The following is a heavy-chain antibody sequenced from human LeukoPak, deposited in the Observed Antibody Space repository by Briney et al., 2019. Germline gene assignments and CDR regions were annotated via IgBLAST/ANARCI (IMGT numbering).Heavy chain of an antibody. Sequence: PGRSLRLSCAASGFTFSSYAMHWVRQAPGKGPEWVAVISYDGSNKYYADSVKGRFTVSRDNSKNTLYLQMNSLRAEDTAMYYCARNLRKYGSNSEYFDYWGQGTVVTVSS. D-gene: IGHD4-23*01. J-gene: IGHJ4*02. CDR2: ISYDGSNK. V-gene: IGHV3-30*07. CDR1: GFTFSSYA. CDR3: ARNLRKYGSNSEYFDY.